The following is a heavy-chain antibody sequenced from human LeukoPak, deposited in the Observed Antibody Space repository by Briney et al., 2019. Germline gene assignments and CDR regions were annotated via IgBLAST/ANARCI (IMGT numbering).Heavy chain of an antibody. J-gene: IGHJ4*02. CDR3: TRGSFATDQNFDY. CDR1: GFSFGDFG. CDR2: ICYDGSNE. D-gene: IGHD3-16*01. V-gene: IGHV3-33*01. Sequence: HPGGSLRLFCAASGFSFGDFGMLGLRQAPGMGLEGVAFICYDGSNEYYTDSVKGRFTISRDNSKNTLYLQMTSLRAEDTAVYYCTRGSFATDQNFDYWGQGTLVAASS.